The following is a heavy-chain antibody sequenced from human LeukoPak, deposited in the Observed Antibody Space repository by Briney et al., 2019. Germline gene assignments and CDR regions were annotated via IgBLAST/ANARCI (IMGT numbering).Heavy chain of an antibody. CDR2: ISRDSTDI. CDR3: AKDLPAAVD. CDR1: GFTFSSYS. D-gene: IGHD2-2*01. Sequence: GGSLRLSCAASGFTFSSYSMSRVRQAPGKGLEWVSFISRDSTDIYHADSVKGRFTISRDNAKNSLYLQMNNLRAEDTAIYYCAKDLPAAVDWGQGTLVTVSS. J-gene: IGHJ4*02. V-gene: IGHV3-21*01.